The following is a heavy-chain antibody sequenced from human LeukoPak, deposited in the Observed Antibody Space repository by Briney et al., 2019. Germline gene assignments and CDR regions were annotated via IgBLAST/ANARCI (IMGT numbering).Heavy chain of an antibody. Sequence: LSLTCTVSGGSISHYYWSWIRQPPGKGLEWVSYISDSSGYTKDADSVKGRFTISRDNAKKSLYLQMNSLRAEDTAVYYCARDRVGGSYVFDIWGQGTMVTVSS. CDR3: ARDRVGGSYVFDI. D-gene: IGHD1-26*01. CDR2: ISDSSGYT. CDR1: GGSISHYY. J-gene: IGHJ3*02. V-gene: IGHV3-11*06.